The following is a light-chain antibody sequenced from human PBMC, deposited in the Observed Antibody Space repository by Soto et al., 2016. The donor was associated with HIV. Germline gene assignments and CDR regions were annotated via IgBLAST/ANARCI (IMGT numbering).Light chain of an antibody. Sequence: DIVMTQSPLSLSVTPGEPASISCRSSQSLLHSNGYNYLDWYLQKPGQSPQLLIYLGSSRASGVPDRFSGSGSGTDFTLKISRVEAEDVGVYYCMQGTHWPRTFGGGTKVEIK. CDR3: MQGTHWPRT. V-gene: IGKV2-28*01. CDR1: QSLLHSNGYNY. J-gene: IGKJ4*01. CDR2: LGS.